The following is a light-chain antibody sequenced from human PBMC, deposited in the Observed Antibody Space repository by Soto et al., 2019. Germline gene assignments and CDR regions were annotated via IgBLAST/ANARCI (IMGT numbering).Light chain of an antibody. J-gene: IGKJ1*01. CDR1: QGIRGD. CDR3: IQDFISPLT. Sequence: AIQMTQYPSSLSASLGDRVTITCRASQGIRGDLGWYQQKPGKAPKLLISATSTLRSGVPSRFSGRCSGTNFTLTISSLQPEDFATYYCIQDFISPLTVGQGTKVEL. CDR2: ATS. V-gene: IGKV1-6*01.